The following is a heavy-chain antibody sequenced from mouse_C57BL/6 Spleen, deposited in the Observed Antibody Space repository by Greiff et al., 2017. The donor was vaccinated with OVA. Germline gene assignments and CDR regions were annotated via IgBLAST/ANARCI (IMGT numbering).Heavy chain of an antibody. CDR1: GFTFTDYY. CDR3: ARYGEGTCFDY. J-gene: IGHJ2*01. CDR2: IRNKANGYTT. V-gene: IGHV7-3*01. D-gene: IGHD3-3*01. Sequence: EVQRVESGGGLVQPGGSLSLSCAASGFTFTDYYMSWVRQPPGKALEWLGFIRNKANGYTTEYSASVKGRFTISRDNSQSILYLQMNALRAEDSATYYCARYGEGTCFDYWGQGTTLTVSS.